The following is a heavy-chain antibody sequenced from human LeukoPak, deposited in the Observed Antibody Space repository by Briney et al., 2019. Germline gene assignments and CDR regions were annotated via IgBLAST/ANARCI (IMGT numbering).Heavy chain of an antibody. V-gene: IGHV3-30*02. CDR2: IRYDGSNK. CDR1: GFTLSSYG. Sequence: AGGSLRLXCAASGFTLSSYGMHWVRQAPGKGLEWVAFIRYDGSNKYYADSVKGRFTISRDNSKNTLYLQMNSLRTEDTAVYYCAKTMSPYYYDSSGFWGQGTLVTVSS. J-gene: IGHJ4*02. CDR3: AKTMSPYYYDSSGF. D-gene: IGHD3-22*01.